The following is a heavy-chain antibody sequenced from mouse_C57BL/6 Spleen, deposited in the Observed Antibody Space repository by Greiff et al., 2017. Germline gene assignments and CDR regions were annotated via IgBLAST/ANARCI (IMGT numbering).Heavy chain of an antibody. CDR2: IWWGDDK. V-gene: IGHV8-8*01. J-gene: IGHJ4*01. CDR1: GFSLSTFGMG. CDR3: SRARRDDYAMGY. Sequence: QVTLKESGPGLLQPSQSLSLSCSFSGFSLSTFGMGVGWIHQPAGKGREWLVHIWWGDDKYYDPALKSRPTTSKDTSKNQEFLKIANVDNADTATFYCSRARRDDYAMGYWGQGTSVTVSS.